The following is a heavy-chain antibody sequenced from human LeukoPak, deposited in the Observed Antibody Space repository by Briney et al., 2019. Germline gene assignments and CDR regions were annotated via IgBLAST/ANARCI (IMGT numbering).Heavy chain of an antibody. V-gene: IGHV1-18*04. CDR1: GYTFTIYG. Sequence: ASVKVSCTASGYTFTIYGISWVRQAPGQGLEWMGWISAYNGNTNYAQKLQGRVTMTTDTSTSTAYMELRSLRSDDTAVYYCARGQGPYYYGSGSPTFDYWGQGPLVTVSS. J-gene: IGHJ4*02. CDR2: ISAYNGNT. D-gene: IGHD3-10*01. CDR3: ARGQGPYYYGSGSPTFDY.